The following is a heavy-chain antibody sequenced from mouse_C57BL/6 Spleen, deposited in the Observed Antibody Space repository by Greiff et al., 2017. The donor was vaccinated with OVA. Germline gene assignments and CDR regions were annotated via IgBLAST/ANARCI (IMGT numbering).Heavy chain of an antibody. CDR3: ARNYYGSSQYYFDV. Sequence: VQLQQSGPGLVQPSQSLSITCTVSGFSFTSYGVHWVRQSPGKGLEWLGVIWRGGSTDYNTAIISSLSISKDNSKSQVFFKMNSRQADDTAIYDCARNYYGSSQYYFDVWGQGTTLTVSS. CDR2: IWRGGST. J-gene: IGHJ2*01. V-gene: IGHV2-2*01. D-gene: IGHD1-1*01. CDR1: GFSFTSYG.